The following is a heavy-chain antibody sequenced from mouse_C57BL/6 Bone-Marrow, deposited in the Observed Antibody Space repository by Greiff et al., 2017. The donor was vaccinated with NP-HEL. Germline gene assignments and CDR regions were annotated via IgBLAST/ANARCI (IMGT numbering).Heavy chain of an antibody. J-gene: IGHJ3*01. Sequence: QVQLKESGAELARPGASVKLSCKASGYTFTSYGISWVKQRTGQGLEWIGEIHPRSGNTYYNEKFKGKATLTADKSSSTAYMELRSLTSEDSAVYFCARTGTPFAYWGQGTLVTVSA. V-gene: IGHV1-81*01. CDR1: GYTFTSYG. CDR3: ARTGTPFAY. CDR2: IHPRSGNT. D-gene: IGHD4-1*01.